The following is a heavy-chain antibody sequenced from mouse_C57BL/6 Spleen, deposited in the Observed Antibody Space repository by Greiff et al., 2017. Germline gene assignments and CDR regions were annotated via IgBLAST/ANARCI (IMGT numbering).Heavy chain of an antibody. CDR3: ARRGTGPYWYFDV. D-gene: IGHD3-1*01. Sequence: QVHVKQPGAELVRPGSSVKLSCKASGYTFTSYWMHWVKQRPIQGLEWIGNIDPSDSETHYNQKFKDKATLTVDKSSSTAYMQLSSLTSEDSAVYYCARRGTGPYWYFDVWGTGTTVTVSS. CDR1: GYTFTSYW. J-gene: IGHJ1*03. V-gene: IGHV1-52*01. CDR2: IDPSDSET.